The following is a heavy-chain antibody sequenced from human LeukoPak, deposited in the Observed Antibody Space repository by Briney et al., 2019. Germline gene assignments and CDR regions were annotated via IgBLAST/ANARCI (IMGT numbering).Heavy chain of an antibody. D-gene: IGHD5-18*01. CDR3: ARHLVDTAMVSFDY. Sequence: SETLSPTCTVSGGSISSYYWSWIRQPPGKGLGWIGYIYYSGSTNYNPTLKSRVTISVDTSKNQFSLKLSSATAADTAVYYSARHLVDTAMVSFDYWGQGTLVTVSS. CDR1: GGSISSYY. J-gene: IGHJ4*02. V-gene: IGHV4-59*08. CDR2: IYYSGST.